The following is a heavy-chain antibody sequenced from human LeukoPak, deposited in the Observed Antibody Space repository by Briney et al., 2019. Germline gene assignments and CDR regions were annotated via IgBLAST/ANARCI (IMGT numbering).Heavy chain of an antibody. V-gene: IGHV4-39*01. CDR3: ARGGADYYDSSGYYYFDY. Sequence: TSSETLSLTCTVSGGSISSRTYYWGWIRQPPGKGLEWIGSIYYSGSTYYNPSLKSRVTISVDTSKSQFSLKLSSVTAADPAVYYCARGGADYYDSSGYYYFDYWGQGTLVTVSS. CDR1: GGSISSRTYY. D-gene: IGHD3-22*01. CDR2: IYYSGST. J-gene: IGHJ4*02.